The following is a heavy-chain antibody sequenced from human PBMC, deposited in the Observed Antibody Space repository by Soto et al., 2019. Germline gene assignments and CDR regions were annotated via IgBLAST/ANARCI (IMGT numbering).Heavy chain of an antibody. Sequence: SETLSLTCTVSGDSISSRSYYWGWIRQPQGKGLEWIASIYYGGSSYYNPSLKSRVTISVDTSNNKFSLTLSSVTAADTAVYYCVRHLGAGFFGDSGPDYWGQGILVTVS. CDR2: IYYGGSS. V-gene: IGHV4-39*01. J-gene: IGHJ4*02. CDR3: VRHLGAGFFGDSGPDY. CDR1: GDSISSRSYY. D-gene: IGHD1-26*01.